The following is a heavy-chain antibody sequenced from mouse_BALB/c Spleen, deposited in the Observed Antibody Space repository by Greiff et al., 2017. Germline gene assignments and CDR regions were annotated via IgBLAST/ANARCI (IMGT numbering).Heavy chain of an antibody. Sequence: QVQLKESGPGLVAPSQSLSITCTVSGFSLTGYGVNWVRQPPGKGLEWLGMIWGDGSTDYTSALKSRLSISKDNSKSQVFLKMNSLQTDDTARYYCARDPYYCSSYAMDYWGQGTSVTVSS. J-gene: IGHJ4*01. V-gene: IGHV2-6-7*01. CDR1: GFSLTGYG. CDR2: IWGDGST. D-gene: IGHD1-1*01. CDR3: ARDPYYCSSYAMDY.